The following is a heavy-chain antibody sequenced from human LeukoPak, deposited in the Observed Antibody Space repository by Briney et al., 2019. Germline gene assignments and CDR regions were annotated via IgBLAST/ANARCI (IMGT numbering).Heavy chain of an antibody. J-gene: IGHJ4*02. Sequence: PGGSLRLSCAASGFTFGDYEMNWVSQAPGKGLEWVSYISGSGSIIYYADSVEGRFTISRDNAGNSLYLRMNSLRAEDTAVYYCARDRFVEVHSGYFDYWGQGVLVTVSS. CDR1: GFTFGDYE. CDR3: ARDRFVEVHSGYFDY. V-gene: IGHV3-48*03. D-gene: IGHD3-10*01. CDR2: ISGSGSII.